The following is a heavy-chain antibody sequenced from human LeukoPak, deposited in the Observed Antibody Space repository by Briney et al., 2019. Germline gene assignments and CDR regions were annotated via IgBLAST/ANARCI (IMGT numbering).Heavy chain of an antibody. V-gene: IGHV1-2*06. CDR3: ARVPAPARYSYDPIDY. CDR1: GYTFTGYY. D-gene: IGHD5-18*01. CDR2: INPNSGGT. J-gene: IGHJ4*02. Sequence: ASVKVSCKASGYTFTGYYMHWVRQDPGQGLEWMGRINPNSGGTNYAQKFQGRVTMTRDTSISTAYMELSRLRSDDTAVYYCARVPAPARYSYDPIDYWGQGTLVTVSS.